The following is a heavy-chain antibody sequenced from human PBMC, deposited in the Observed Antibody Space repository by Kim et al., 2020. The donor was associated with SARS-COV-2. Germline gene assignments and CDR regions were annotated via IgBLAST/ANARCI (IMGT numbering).Heavy chain of an antibody. CDR2: ITSRRYGGTT. V-gene: IGHV3-49*03. D-gene: IGHD2-15*01. CDR1: GFTFADNA. J-gene: IGHJ4*02. Sequence: GGSLRLSCTASGFTFADNAISWFRQAPGKGLEWVVFITSRRYGGTTEFAASVKGRFSISRDDSKSIAFLQMNSLKTEDTAVYSCTRGGGTADYWGQGTLV. CDR3: TRGGGTADY.